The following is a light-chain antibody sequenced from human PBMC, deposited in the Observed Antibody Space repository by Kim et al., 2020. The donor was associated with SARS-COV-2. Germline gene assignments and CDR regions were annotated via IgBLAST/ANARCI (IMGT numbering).Light chain of an antibody. CDR1: SSNIGAGYD. J-gene: IGLJ2*01. CDR3: QSYDSSLSGVV. Sequence: QRVTISCTGSSSNIGAGYDVHWYQQLPGTAPKLLIYGNSNRPSGVPDRFSGSKSGTSASLAITGLQAEDEADYYCQSYDSSLSGVVFDGGTKLTVL. V-gene: IGLV1-40*01. CDR2: GNS.